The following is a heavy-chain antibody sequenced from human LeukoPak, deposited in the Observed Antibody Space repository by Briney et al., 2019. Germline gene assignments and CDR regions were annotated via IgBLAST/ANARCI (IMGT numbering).Heavy chain of an antibody. CDR2: TNPNSGGT. V-gene: IGHV1-2*04. D-gene: IGHD3-16*01. Sequence: ASVTVSCQASGYTFTCYYMHWVGQAPGQGREWMGCTNPNSGGTNYAQKLQGWVTMTRDTSISTAYMELSRLRADDTAVYYCAREALGGVISVGAFDIWGQGTMVTVSS. CDR3: AREALGGVISVGAFDI. CDR1: GYTFTCYY. J-gene: IGHJ3*02.